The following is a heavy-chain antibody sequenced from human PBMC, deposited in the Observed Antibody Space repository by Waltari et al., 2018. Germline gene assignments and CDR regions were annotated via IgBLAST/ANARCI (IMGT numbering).Heavy chain of an antibody. CDR1: GGAFTTSG. D-gene: IGHD2-2*01. Sequence: QVQLVQSGAEVKKPGSAVRVPCKASGGAFTTSGTTWVRQAPGRGLEWMGGIIPVSGAGSSAQRFQNRVAISADESTTTSYLDLSNLRVDDTAIYYCAKVSWASVEPAWGYIQLWGQGTLVTVSS. CDR2: IIPVSGAG. CDR3: AKVSWASVEPAWGYIQL. J-gene: IGHJ1*01. V-gene: IGHV1-69*01.